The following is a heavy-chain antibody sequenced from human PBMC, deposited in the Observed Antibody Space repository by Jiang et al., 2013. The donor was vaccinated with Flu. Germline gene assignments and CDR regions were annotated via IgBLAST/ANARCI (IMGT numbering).Heavy chain of an antibody. CDR2: IYPGDSDS. CDR3: ARSGSLEYSSSQPFDY. CDR1: GYSFTNYW. J-gene: IGHJ4*02. D-gene: IGHD6-6*01. V-gene: IGHV5-51*01. Sequence: SLKISCKGSGYSFTNYWIGWVRQMPGKGLEWMGIIYPGDSDSRYSPSFQGQVTFSADKSISTAYLQWSGLKASDTAMYYCARSGSLEYSSSQPFDYWGQGTLVTVSS.